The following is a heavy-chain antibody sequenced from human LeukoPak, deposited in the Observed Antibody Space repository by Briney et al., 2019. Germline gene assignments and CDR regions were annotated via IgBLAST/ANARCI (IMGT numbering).Heavy chain of an antibody. Sequence: GGSLRLSCAASGFTFSSYGMHWVRQAPGKGLEWVAVISYDGSNKYYADSVKGRFTISRDNSKNTLYLQMNSLRAEDTAVYYCARGGYYGSGIRPGFFDYWGQGTLVTVSS. CDR1: GFTFSSYG. CDR3: ARGGYYGSGIRPGFFDY. D-gene: IGHD3-10*01. J-gene: IGHJ4*02. CDR2: ISYDGSNK. V-gene: IGHV3-30*19.